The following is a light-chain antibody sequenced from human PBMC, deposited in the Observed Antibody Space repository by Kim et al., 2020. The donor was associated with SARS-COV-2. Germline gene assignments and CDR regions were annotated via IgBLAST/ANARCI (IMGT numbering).Light chain of an antibody. CDR3: QKYNSVPLT. Sequence: ASVGDRVTVTCRASQDISTYLAWYQQKPGKVPKLLIYGASTLHSGVPSRFSGSGSGTDFTLTISSLQPEDVAIYYCQKYNSVPLTFGPGTKVDIK. J-gene: IGKJ3*01. CDR1: QDISTY. V-gene: IGKV1-27*01. CDR2: GAS.